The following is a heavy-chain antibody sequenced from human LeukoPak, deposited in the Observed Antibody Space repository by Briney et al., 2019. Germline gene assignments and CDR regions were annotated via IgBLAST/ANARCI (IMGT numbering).Heavy chain of an antibody. CDR2: VYSSGNT. J-gene: IGHJ4*02. Sequence: SETLSLTCTVSGGSINSNYWSWIRQPAGKGLEWIGRVYSSGNTNYNPSLKSRVSMSVDTSKNQFSLKLTSVTAADTAVYYCARGGKATVVTMWGQGILVTVSS. CDR3: ARGGKATVVTM. V-gene: IGHV4-4*07. CDR1: GGSINSNY. D-gene: IGHD4-23*01.